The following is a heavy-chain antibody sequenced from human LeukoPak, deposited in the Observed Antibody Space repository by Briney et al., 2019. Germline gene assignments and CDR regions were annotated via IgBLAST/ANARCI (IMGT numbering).Heavy chain of an antibody. CDR1: GGSISSCY. J-gene: IGHJ4*02. CDR2: IYDSGST. CDR3: AKHITPNYFDY. Sequence: SETLSLTCTVSGGSISSCYWSWIRQPPGKGLGWIGYIYDSGSTNYNPSLKSRVAFSVDTSKNQFSLKLRSVTAADTAVYYCAKHITPNYFDYWGQGNMVTVSS. V-gene: IGHV4-59*08. D-gene: IGHD3-10*01.